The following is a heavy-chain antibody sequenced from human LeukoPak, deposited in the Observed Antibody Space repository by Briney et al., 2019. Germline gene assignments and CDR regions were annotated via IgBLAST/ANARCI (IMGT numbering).Heavy chain of an antibody. CDR1: GGSISSSSYY. CDR3: ARAAGEATKFDY. V-gene: IGHV4-39*01. CDR2: IYYSGST. D-gene: IGHD6-13*01. J-gene: IGHJ4*02. Sequence: SETLSLTCTVSGGSISSSSYYWGWIRQPPGKGLEWIGSIYYSGSTYYNPSLKSRVTISVDTSKNQFSLKLSSVTAADTAVYYCARAAGEATKFDYWGQGTLVTVSS.